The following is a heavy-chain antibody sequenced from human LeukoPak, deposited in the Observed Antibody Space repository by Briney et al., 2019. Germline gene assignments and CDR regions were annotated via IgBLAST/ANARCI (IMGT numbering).Heavy chain of an antibody. CDR3: ARDLLLRKYQLLSTYYYYYMDV. V-gene: IGHV1-2*02. CDR1: GYTFTGYY. CDR2: INPNSGGT. Sequence: ASVKVSCKASGYTFTGYYMHWVRQAPGQGLEWMGWINPNSGGTNYAQKFQGRVTMTRDTSISTAYMELSRLRSDDTAVYYCARDLLLRKYQLLSTYYYYYMDVWGKGTTVTVSS. J-gene: IGHJ6*03. D-gene: IGHD2-2*01.